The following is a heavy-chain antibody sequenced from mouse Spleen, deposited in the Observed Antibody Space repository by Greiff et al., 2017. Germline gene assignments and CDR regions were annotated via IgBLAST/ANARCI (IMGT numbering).Heavy chain of an antibody. CDR1: GYTFTSYW. V-gene: IGHV1-59*01. D-gene: IGHD2-1*01. CDR2: IDPSDSYT. CDR3: AKGGIYGNFGAY. J-gene: IGHJ3*01. Sequence: QVQLQQPGAELVRPGTSVKLSCKASGYTFTSYWMHWVKQRPGQGLEWIGVIDPSDSYTNYNQKFKGKATLTVDTSSSTAYMQLSSLTSEDSAVYYCAKGGIYGNFGAYWGQGTLVTVSA.